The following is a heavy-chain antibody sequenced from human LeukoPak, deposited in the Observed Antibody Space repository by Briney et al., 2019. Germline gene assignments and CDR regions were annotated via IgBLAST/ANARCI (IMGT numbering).Heavy chain of an antibody. CDR2: IYYSGST. CDR3: ARTYCYGSGSQSVDY. D-gene: IGHD3-10*01. Sequence: SETLSLTCTVSGGSISSGSYYWGWIRQPPGKGLEWIGSIYYSGSTYYNPSLKSRVTISVDTSKNQFSLKLSSVTAADTVVYYCARTYCYGSGSQSVDYWGQGTLVTVSS. J-gene: IGHJ4*02. CDR1: GGSISSGSYY. V-gene: IGHV4-39*01.